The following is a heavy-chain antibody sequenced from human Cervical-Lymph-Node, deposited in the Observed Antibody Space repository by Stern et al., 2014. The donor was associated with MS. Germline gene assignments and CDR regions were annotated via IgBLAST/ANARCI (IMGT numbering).Heavy chain of an antibody. CDR2: TIPILGTA. J-gene: IGHJ6*02. CDR1: GGTFSSYG. CDR3: ARDFTTVTAFGMDV. D-gene: IGHD4-17*01. V-gene: IGHV1-69*01. Sequence: QLVQSGAEVKKPGSSVKVSCKASGGTFSSYGITWVRQAPGQGLEWMGGTIPILGTAKYAQKFQGRVTITADESTRTSYMELSSLTSEDTAVYYCARDFTTVTAFGMDVWGQGTTVIVSS.